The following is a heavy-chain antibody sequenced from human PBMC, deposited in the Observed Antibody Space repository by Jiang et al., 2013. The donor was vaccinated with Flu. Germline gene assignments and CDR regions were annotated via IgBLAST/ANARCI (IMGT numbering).Heavy chain of an antibody. J-gene: IGHJ4*02. Sequence: SGGGVVQPGRSLRLSCAASGFNFSRYAMHWVRQAPGKGLEWVAVISYDGSNTYLADFLEGRFTISRDNSKKTVYLHMNGLRDEDTAIYYCASYDFWSGKSPPPLWGQGTLVTVSS. CDR3: ASYDFWSGKSPPPL. D-gene: IGHD3-3*01. CDR1: GFNFSRYA. V-gene: IGHV3-30-3*01. CDR2: ISYDGSNT.